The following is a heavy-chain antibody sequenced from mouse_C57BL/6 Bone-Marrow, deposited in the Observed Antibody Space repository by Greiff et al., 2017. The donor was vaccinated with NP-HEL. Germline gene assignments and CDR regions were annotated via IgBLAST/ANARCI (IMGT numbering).Heavy chain of an antibody. CDR3: ARDPYGNYAY. J-gene: IGHJ2*01. CDR2: IYPSDSET. CDR1: GYTFTSYW. Sequence: QVQLQQPGAELVRPGSSVKLSCKASGYTFTSYWMDWVKQRPGQGLEWIGNIYPSDSETHYNQKFKDKATLTVDKSSSTAYMQLSSLTSEDSAVYYCARDPYGNYAYWCQGTTLTVSS. V-gene: IGHV1-61*01. D-gene: IGHD2-1*01.